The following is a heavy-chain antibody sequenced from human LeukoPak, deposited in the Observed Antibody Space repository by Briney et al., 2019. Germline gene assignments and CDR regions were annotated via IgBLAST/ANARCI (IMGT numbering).Heavy chain of an antibody. D-gene: IGHD5-18*01. CDR3: ARGLGYSYGIDC. CDR2: MLYSGTT. V-gene: IGHV4-30-4*02. Sequence: SDTLSLTCTVSGGSVSSVDHYWSWIRQPPGKGLESIAYMLYSGTTYYNPSLKSRIAISIDTSKNQFSLTLTSVTAADTAVYYCARGLGYSYGIDCWGQGTLVTVSS. CDR1: GGSVSSVDHY. J-gene: IGHJ4*02.